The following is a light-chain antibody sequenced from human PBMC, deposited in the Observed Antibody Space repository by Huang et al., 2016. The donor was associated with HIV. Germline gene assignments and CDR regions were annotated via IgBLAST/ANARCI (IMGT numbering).Light chain of an antibody. J-gene: IGKJ3*01. Sequence: DIQMTQSPSSLSASVGDRVTITCRASQDINTYLNWYQQRPGKAPKLIIYTAFKLQSGVPSRCNGTGSGTHFALTITNLQPEDIATYFCQQSYTFTFTFGPGTEVNIK. CDR3: QQSYTFTFT. CDR1: QDINTY. V-gene: IGKV1-39*01. CDR2: TAF.